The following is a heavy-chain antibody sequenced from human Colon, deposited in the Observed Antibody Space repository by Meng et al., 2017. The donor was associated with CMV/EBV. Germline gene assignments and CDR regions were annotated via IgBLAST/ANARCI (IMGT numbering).Heavy chain of an antibody. Sequence: QVQPGQSGAEGKEPGASVKVSCKTSGYTFNGYFMHWVRQAPGQGLEWMGWSNPVTGDTSYAQKFQVRVTMTRDTSISTAYMELSSLRSDDTAVYYCATFGGDFDYWGQGTLVTVSS. CDR3: ATFGGDFDY. J-gene: IGHJ4*02. D-gene: IGHD3-3*01. CDR2: SNPVTGDT. V-gene: IGHV1-2*02. CDR1: GYTFNGYF.